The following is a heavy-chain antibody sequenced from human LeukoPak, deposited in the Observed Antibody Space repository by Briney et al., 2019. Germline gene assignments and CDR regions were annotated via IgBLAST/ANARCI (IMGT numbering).Heavy chain of an antibody. CDR2: ISSSGSTI. J-gene: IGHJ3*02. Sequence: GGSLRLSCAASGFTFSSYEMNWVRQAPGKGLEWVSYISSSGSTIYYADSVKGRFTISRDNAKNSLYLQMNSLRAEDTAVYYCARGRAVTEKAFDIWGQGTMVTVSS. CDR3: ARGRAVTEKAFDI. V-gene: IGHV3-48*03. CDR1: GFTFSSYE. D-gene: IGHD4-17*01.